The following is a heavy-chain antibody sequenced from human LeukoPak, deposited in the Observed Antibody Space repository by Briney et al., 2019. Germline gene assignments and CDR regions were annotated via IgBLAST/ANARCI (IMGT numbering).Heavy chain of an antibody. Sequence: GGSLRLSCAASGFTFSSYGMHWVGQAPGKGLEWVAFIRYDGSNKYYADSVKGRFTISRDNSKNTLYLQMNSLRAEDTAVYYCASWELYYFDYWGQGTLVTVSS. J-gene: IGHJ4*02. CDR2: IRYDGSNK. CDR1: GFTFSSYG. D-gene: IGHD1-7*01. CDR3: ASWELYYFDY. V-gene: IGHV3-30*02.